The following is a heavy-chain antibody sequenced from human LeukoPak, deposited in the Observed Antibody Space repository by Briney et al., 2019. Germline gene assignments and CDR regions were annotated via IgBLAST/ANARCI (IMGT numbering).Heavy chain of an antibody. V-gene: IGHV4-39*01. CDR2: IYYSGST. J-gene: IGHJ4*02. Sequence: TASGTLSLTCTVSGGSISSSSYYWGWIRQPPGKGLEWIGSIYYSGSTYYNPSLKSRVTISVDTSKNQFSLKLSSVTAADTAVYYCARAVRNGPYYFDYWGRGTLVTVSS. CDR3: ARAVRNGPYYFDY. CDR1: GGSISSSSYY. D-gene: IGHD2-8*01.